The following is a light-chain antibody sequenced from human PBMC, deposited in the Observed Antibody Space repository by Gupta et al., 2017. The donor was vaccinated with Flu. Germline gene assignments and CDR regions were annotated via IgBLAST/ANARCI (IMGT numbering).Light chain of an antibody. CDR1: QHVFYGSNNKTD. V-gene: IGKV4-1*01. J-gene: IGKJ5*01. CDR2: WAS. CDR3: KQYYSTRTVT. Sequence: DIVMTQAPDSLSVSLGERATIYCKSSQHVFYGSNNKTDLAWYQQKPGQPPRLLIYWASTRESGVPDRFSGSGSGTDFTLTISSLQAEDVAVYYCKQYYSTRTVTFGQGTRLEIK.